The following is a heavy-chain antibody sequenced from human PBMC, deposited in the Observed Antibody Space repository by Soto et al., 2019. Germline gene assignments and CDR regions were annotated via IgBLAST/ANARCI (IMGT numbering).Heavy chain of an antibody. D-gene: IGHD2-15*01. Sequence: GGSLRLSCAASGFTVSDNYMNWVRQTPGKGLEWVSVIYSGGSTYYTDSVKGRFTISRDNSKNTLYLQMNSLRAEDTAVYYCARGYPTGGNGLDVWGQGTTVTVSS. CDR2: IYSGGST. CDR3: ARGYPTGGNGLDV. J-gene: IGHJ6*02. CDR1: GFTVSDNY. V-gene: IGHV3-53*01.